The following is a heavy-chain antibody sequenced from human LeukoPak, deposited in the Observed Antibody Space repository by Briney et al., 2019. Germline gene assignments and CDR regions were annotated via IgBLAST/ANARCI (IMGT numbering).Heavy chain of an antibody. V-gene: IGHV3-43*02. CDR2: ISGDGVSS. D-gene: IGHD5-24*01. CDR3: AREQFSHTSNYFDN. CDR1: GFMFDDYG. Sequence: GGSLRLSCAASGFMFDDYGMHWGRQVPGRGLEWVSLISGDGVSSFYADSVRGRFTISRDNNNNSLSLQMYSLTTEDTAFYYCAREQFSHTSNYFDNWGQGILVTVSS. J-gene: IGHJ4*02.